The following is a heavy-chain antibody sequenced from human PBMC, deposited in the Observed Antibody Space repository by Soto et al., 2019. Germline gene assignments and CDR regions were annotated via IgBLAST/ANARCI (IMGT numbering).Heavy chain of an antibody. J-gene: IGHJ4*02. CDR1: GFTFSSHS. V-gene: IGHV3-48*02. CDR3: ARAIRGFSYVVDY. D-gene: IGHD5-18*01. CDR2: ISGSGATK. Sequence: GGSLRLFCAASGFTFSSHSINWVRQAPGKGLEWVSYISGSGATKYYADSVKGRFTISRDNARNSLYLQMSSLSDEDTAVYYCARAIRGFSYVVDYWGQGTLVTSPQ.